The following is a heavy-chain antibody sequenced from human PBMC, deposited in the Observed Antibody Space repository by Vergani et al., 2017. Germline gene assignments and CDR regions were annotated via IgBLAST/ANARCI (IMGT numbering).Heavy chain of an antibody. CDR2: IKNTGDSI. CDR1: GFTFSSYA. D-gene: IGHD5-24*01. Sequence: EVQLLQSEGAVVQPGGFLGLSCVASGFTFSSYAMSWVRQGEGQGMEWVSSIKNTGDSIHYADSVKGRLTISRDNSKNTMYLQMNSLRVEDTAVYYCGRGGDNYNWGQGTLVTVSS. CDR3: GRGGDNYN. V-gene: IGHV3-23*01. J-gene: IGHJ4*02.